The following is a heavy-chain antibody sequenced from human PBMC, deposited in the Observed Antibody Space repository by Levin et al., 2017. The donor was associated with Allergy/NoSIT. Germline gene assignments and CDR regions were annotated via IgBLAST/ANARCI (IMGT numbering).Heavy chain of an antibody. CDR1: GGSISSYY. V-gene: IGHV4-59*01. CDR2: IYYSGST. J-gene: IGHJ4*02. Sequence: GSLRLSCTVSGGSISSYYWSWIRQPPGKGLEWIGYIYYSGSTNYNPSLKSRVTISVDTSKNQFSLKLSSVTAADTAVYYCARASSSGWRGGWYFDYWGQGTLVTVSS. D-gene: IGHD6-19*01. CDR3: ARASSSGWRGGWYFDY.